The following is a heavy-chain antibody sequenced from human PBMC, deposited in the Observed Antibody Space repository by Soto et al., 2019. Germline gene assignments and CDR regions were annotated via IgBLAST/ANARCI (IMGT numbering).Heavy chain of an antibody. Sequence: QVQLVESGGGVVQPGRSLRLSCKASGFAFYNYAMHWVRQATGKGLEWVAVLSSDGNNQFYSDSVKGRFAISRDNSQNTLCLEMNSLSPEDTAVYFCARPTTTIAYYYFYGLDVWGQGTTVTVS. CDR1: GFAFYNYA. J-gene: IGHJ6*02. CDR2: LSSDGNNQ. CDR3: ARPTTTIAYYYFYGLDV. D-gene: IGHD1-1*01. V-gene: IGHV3-30*09.